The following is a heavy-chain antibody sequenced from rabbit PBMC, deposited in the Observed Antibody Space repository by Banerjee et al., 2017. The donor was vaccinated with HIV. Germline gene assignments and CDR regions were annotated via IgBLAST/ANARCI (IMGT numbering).Heavy chain of an antibody. V-gene: IGHV1S47*01. CDR1: AFDLSTYG. CDR3: AKNTYDDYGYSMGLGL. Sequence: QTQLVESGGGLVQPGGSLKLSCKASAFDLSTYGMSWVRQAPGKGLEWIGYIDPVFGSTYFASWVNGRFTISSHNAQNTVFLQMTSLTAADTATYFCAKNTYDDYGYSMGLGLWGPGTLVTVS. D-gene: IGHD2-1*01. J-gene: IGHJ6*01. CDR2: IDPVFGST.